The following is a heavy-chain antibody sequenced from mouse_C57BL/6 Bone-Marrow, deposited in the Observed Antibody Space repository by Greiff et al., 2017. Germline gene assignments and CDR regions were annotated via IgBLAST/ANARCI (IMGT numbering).Heavy chain of an antibody. V-gene: IGHV10-1*01. J-gene: IGHJ3*01. Sequence: EVQLQESGGGLVQPKGSLQLSCAASGFSFNTYAMNWVRQAPGKGLEWVARIRSKSNNYATYYADSVKDRFTISRDDSESMLYLQMNNLKTEYTAMYYCVRHLYYGNWGFAYGGQGTLVTVSA. D-gene: IGHD2-1*01. CDR3: VRHLYYGNWGFAY. CDR2: IRSKSNNYAT. CDR1: GFSFNTYA.